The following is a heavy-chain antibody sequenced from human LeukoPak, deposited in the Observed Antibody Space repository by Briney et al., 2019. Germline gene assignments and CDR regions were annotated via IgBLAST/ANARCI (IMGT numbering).Heavy chain of an antibody. CDR2: ISGSGGST. Sequence: GGSLRLSCAASRFTFSSYAVSWVRQAPGKGLEWVSAISGSGGSTYYADSVKGRFTISRDDSKNTLYLQMNSLRAEDTAVYYCAKDGGLWVSAHWGDSWGRGTLVTVSS. D-gene: IGHD7-27*01. V-gene: IGHV3-23*01. CDR1: RFTFSSYA. J-gene: IGHJ4*02. CDR3: AKDGGLWVSAHWGDS.